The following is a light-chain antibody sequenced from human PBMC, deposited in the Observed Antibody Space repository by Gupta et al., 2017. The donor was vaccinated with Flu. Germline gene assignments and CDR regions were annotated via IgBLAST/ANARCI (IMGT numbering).Light chain of an antibody. CDR3: QRYDTTGQT. J-gene: IGKJ2*01. Sequence: DVVITQSPECLAVSLGERATINCKSIQSGLYISDNRNYLAWYQQKPRQPPKLLISWASIRESGVPDRFSGRGSGTDFTLTISILHAEDVTVYYCQRYDTTGQTFGQGTKMEIK. V-gene: IGKV4-1*01. CDR2: WAS. CDR1: QSGLYISDNRNY.